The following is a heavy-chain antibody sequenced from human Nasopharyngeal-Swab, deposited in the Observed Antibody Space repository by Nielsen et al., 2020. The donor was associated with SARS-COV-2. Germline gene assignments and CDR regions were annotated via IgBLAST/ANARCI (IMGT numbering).Heavy chain of an antibody. J-gene: IGHJ3*02. D-gene: IGHD1-26*01. CDR3: ARGSGSYGRAFDI. CDR1: GFTFSSYA. Sequence: SLKISCAASGFTFSSYAMHWVRQAPGKGLEWVAVISYDGSNKYYADSVKGRFTISRDNSKNTLYLQMNSLRAEDTAVYYCARGSGSYGRAFDIWGQGTMVTVSS. CDR2: ISYDGSNK. V-gene: IGHV3-30*04.